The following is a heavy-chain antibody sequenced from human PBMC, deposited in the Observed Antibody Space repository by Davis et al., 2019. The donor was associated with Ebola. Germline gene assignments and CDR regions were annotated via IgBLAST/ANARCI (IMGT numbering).Heavy chain of an antibody. CDR3: ARDEQQLVLYGMDV. J-gene: IGHJ6*02. CDR2: ISSSGSTI. V-gene: IGHV3-11*01. CDR1: GFTFSDYY. Sequence: GESLKISCAASGFTFSDYYMSWIRQAPGKGLEWVSYISSSGSTIYYADSVKGRFTISRDNAKNSLYLQMNSLRAEDTDVYYCARDEQQLVLYGMDVWGQGTTVTVSS. D-gene: IGHD6-13*01.